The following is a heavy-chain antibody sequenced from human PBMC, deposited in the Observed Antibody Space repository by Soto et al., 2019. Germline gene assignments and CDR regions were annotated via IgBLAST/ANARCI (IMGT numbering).Heavy chain of an antibody. D-gene: IGHD3-10*01. CDR1: GGSFSGYQ. Sequence: QVQLQQWGAGLFKPSETLSLTCAVYGGSFSGYQWSWIRQTPGKGLEWIREINDSGNINYTPALKSRVTIFLDKPKKQFALKLGSVADAYTAVYYCARGLILWFGELSRRGGYYYYMDVWGKGDHGHRLL. CDR2: INDSGNI. V-gene: IGHV4-34*01. CDR3: ARGLILWFGELSRRGGYYYYMDV. J-gene: IGHJ6*03.